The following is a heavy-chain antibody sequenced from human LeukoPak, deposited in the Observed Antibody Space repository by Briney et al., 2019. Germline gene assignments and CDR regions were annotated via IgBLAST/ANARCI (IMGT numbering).Heavy chain of an antibody. V-gene: IGHV1-8*03. D-gene: IGHD6-13*01. J-gene: IGHJ6*03. CDR2: MNPNSGNT. CDR3: ARGKRYSSSWYDSAYYYMDV. Sequence: ASVKVSCKASGYTFTSYDINWVRQATGQGLEWMGWMNPNSGNTGYAQKFQGRVTITRNTSISTAYTELSSLRSEDTAVYYCARGKRYSSSWYDSAYYYMDVWGKGTTVTVSS. CDR1: GYTFTSYD.